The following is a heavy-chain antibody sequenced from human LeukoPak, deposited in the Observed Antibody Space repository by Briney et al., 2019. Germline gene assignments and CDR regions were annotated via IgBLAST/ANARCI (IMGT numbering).Heavy chain of an antibody. CDR3: ARDRLRFVY. V-gene: IGHV4-59*01. Sequence: PSGTLSLTCAVSGGSISYYYWSWIRQPPGKGLEWIGYIYYSGNTNYNPSLKSRVTISVDTSKNQFSLKLSSVTAADTAVYYCARDRLRFVYWGQGTLVTVSS. J-gene: IGHJ4*02. CDR1: GGSISYYY. CDR2: IYYSGNT.